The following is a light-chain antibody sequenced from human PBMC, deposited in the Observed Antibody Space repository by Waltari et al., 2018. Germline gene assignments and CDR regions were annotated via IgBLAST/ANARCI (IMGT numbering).Light chain of an antibody. CDR3: QQTYTVPRS. CDR2: AAS. Sequence: DIQMTQSPLSLSASVGDTVTMTCRSSQSVRNYLTWFQQKPGEAPKLLIHAASSLGFGVPSRFSGSGSETDFTLTIAGLQREDVGTYYCQQTYTVPRSFGQGTKVE. J-gene: IGKJ2*01. CDR1: QSVRNY. V-gene: IGKV1-39*01.